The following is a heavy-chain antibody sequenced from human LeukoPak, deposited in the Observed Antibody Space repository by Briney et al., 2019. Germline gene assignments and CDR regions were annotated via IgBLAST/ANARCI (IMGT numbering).Heavy chain of an antibody. D-gene: IGHD3-22*01. V-gene: IGHV1-8*03. CDR1: GYPFTSYD. Sequence: ASVKVSCKASGYPFTSYDINWVRQAPGHGLEWMGWMNPNSGNTGYVQKFQGRVTFSRNTSITTAYMELSSLRSEDTAVYYCAGGAHHDDSSCYYYYGMDVWGQGTTVTVSS. CDR3: AGGAHHDDSSCYYYYGMDV. J-gene: IGHJ6*02. CDR2: MNPNSGNT.